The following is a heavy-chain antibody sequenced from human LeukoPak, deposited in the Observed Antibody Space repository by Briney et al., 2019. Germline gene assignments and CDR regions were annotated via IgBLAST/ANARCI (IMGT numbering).Heavy chain of an antibody. V-gene: IGHV3-7*01. D-gene: IGHD2-21*01. CDR2: IKQHGSEK. CDR1: GFTFSSYW. Sequence: TRGSLRLSCAGSGFTFSSYWMSWVRQAPGKGLEWVANIKQHGSEKYYVDSVKGRFTISRDDAKNSLYLQMNSLRAEDTAVYYCARLWPFDYWGQGTLVTVSS. J-gene: IGHJ4*02. CDR3: ARLWPFDY.